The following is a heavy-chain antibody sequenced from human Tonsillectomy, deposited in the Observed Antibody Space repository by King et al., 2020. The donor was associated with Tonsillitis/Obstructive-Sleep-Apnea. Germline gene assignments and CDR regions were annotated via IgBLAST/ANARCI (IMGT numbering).Heavy chain of an antibody. J-gene: IGHJ5*02. CDR2: ISSSSSYT. CDR3: ARDRSSSNWFDP. CDR1: GFTFSDYY. Sequence: QVQLVESGGGLVKPGGSLRLSCAASGFTFSDYYMSWIRQAPGKGLEWVSYISSSSSYTNYADSVKGRFTISRDNAKNSLYLQMNSLGAEDTAVYYCARDRSSSNWFDPWGQGTLVTVSS. V-gene: IGHV3-11*05. D-gene: IGHD6-6*01.